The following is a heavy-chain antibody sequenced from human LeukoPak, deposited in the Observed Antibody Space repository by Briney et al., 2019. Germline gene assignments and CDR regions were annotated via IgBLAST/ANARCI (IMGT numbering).Heavy chain of an antibody. CDR1: GFTFSDYY. J-gene: IGHJ4*02. CDR3: ARDIDY. V-gene: IGHV3-11*01. CDR2: ISSGSTI. Sequence: GGSLRLSCAASGFTFSDYYMSWIRQAPGKGLEWVSYISSGSTIYYADSVKGRFTISRDNAKNSLYLQMNSLRAEDTAVYYCARDIDYWGQGTLVTVSS.